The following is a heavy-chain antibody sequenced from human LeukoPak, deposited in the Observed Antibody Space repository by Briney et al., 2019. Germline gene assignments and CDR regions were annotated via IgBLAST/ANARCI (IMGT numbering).Heavy chain of an antibody. CDR2: IYYSGST. D-gene: IGHD6-19*01. Sequence: SETLSLTCTVSGGSTSSYYWSWIRQPPGKGLEWIGYIYYSGSTNYNPSLKSRVTISVDTSKNQFSLNLSSVTAADTAVYYCAREVYGYSSGWYEDYWGQGTLVTVSS. CDR3: AREVYGYSSGWYEDY. J-gene: IGHJ4*02. CDR1: GGSTSSYY. V-gene: IGHV4-59*01.